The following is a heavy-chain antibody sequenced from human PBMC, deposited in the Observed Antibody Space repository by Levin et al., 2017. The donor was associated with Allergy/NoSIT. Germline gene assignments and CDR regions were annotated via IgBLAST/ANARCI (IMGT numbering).Heavy chain of an antibody. CDR3: ARSAAHSGYEDH. J-gene: IGHJ4*02. D-gene: IGHD5-12*01. Sequence: GSLRLSCTVSGGSISSRIYYWGWIRQPPGKGLEWIGSIDYSGSIYYKPSLQSRVTISVDTSKNQFSLKLNSVTAADTAVYYCARSAAHSGYEDHWGQGTLVTVSS. CDR2: IDYSGSI. V-gene: IGHV4-39*01. CDR1: GGSISSRIYY.